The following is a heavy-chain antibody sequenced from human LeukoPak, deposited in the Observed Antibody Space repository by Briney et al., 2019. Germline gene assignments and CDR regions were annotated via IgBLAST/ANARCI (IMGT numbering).Heavy chain of an antibody. Sequence: KPSETLSLTCTVSGGSISGYYWSWIRQPPGKGLEWIGYIYYSGSTNYNPSLKSRVTISVDTSKNQFSLKLSSVTAADTAVYYCARGAAAGFWYFDLWGRGTLVTVSS. J-gene: IGHJ2*01. CDR3: ARGAAAGFWYFDL. CDR2: IYYSGST. V-gene: IGHV4-59*01. D-gene: IGHD6-13*01. CDR1: GGSISGYY.